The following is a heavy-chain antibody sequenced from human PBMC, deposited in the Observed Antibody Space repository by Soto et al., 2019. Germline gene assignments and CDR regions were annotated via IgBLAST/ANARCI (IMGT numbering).Heavy chain of an antibody. D-gene: IGHD6-6*01. CDR3: ARDSSSSGYYSGMDV. Sequence: QVHLVQSGAEVKKPGASVKVSCKASNETLTTYGISWVRQAPGQGLEWMGWVSGYSGHSSSAQEFQDRVIMTTDTATNTAYMELRSLTSDDSAVYFCARDSSSSGYYSGMDVWGQGNTVNVSS. J-gene: IGHJ6*02. V-gene: IGHV1-18*01. CDR1: NETLTTYG. CDR2: VSGYSGHS.